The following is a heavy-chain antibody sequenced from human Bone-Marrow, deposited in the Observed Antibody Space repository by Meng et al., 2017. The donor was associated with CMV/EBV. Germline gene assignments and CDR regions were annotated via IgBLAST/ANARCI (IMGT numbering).Heavy chain of an antibody. D-gene: IGHD2-2*01. V-gene: IGHV1-8*02. J-gene: IGHJ3*02. Sequence: ASVKVSCKASGYTFTGYYMHWVRQAPGQGLEWMGWMNPNSGNTGYAQKFQGRVTMTRNTSISTAYMELSSLRSEDTAVYYCTRGRLYCSSTSCYPQAFDIWGQGTMVTVSS. CDR3: TRGRLYCSSTSCYPQAFDI. CDR1: GYTFTGYY. CDR2: MNPNSGNT.